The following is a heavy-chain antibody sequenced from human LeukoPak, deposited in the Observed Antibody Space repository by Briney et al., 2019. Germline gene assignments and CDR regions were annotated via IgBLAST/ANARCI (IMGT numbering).Heavy chain of an antibody. V-gene: IGHV3-23*01. Sequence: PGGSLRLSCAASGFTFSSYAMSWVRQAPGKGLEWVSVLSARSTVRYYADSVKGRITVSRDNSKNTMYLQMNGLGAEDTAVYYCAKTKWSGSYHFDYWGQGSLVTVSS. CDR3: AKTKWSGSYHFDY. CDR1: GFTFSSYA. D-gene: IGHD1-26*01. CDR2: LSARSTVR. J-gene: IGHJ4*02.